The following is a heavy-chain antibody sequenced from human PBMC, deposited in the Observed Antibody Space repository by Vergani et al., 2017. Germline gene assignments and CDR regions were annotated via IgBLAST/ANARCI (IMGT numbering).Heavy chain of an antibody. D-gene: IGHD6-19*01. J-gene: IGHJ4*02. CDR1: GFTFSSYA. CDR3: AKGGSSAAGYYFDY. CDR2: ISCSGGST. V-gene: IGHV3-23*01. Sequence: EVQLLESGGGLVQPGGSLRLPCAASGFTFSSYAMSWVRPAPGKGLEWVSAISCSGGSTYYADSLKGRFTISRDNSKNTLYLQMNSLRAEDTAVYYCAKGGSSAAGYYFDYWGQGTLVTVSS.